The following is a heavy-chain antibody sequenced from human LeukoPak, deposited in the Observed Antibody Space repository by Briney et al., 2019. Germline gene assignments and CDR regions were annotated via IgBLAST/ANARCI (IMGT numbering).Heavy chain of an antibody. V-gene: IGHV3-20*01. Sequence: GGSLRLSCAASGFTFDDYGMSWVRQAPGKGLEWVSGINWNGGSTGYADSVKGRFTISRDNAKNSLYLQMNSLRAEDTALYHCAREGYYYGSGSYYPFDYWGQGTLVTVSS. J-gene: IGHJ4*02. D-gene: IGHD3-10*01. CDR3: AREGYYYGSGSYYPFDY. CDR1: GFTFDDYG. CDR2: INWNGGST.